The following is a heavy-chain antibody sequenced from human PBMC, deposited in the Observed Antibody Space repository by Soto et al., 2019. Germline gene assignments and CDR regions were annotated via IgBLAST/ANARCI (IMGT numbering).Heavy chain of an antibody. Sequence: QAHFVQSGGEVKKPGASVKVSCRASGYTFTMYGLSWVRQAPGQGPEWMGWIRADNGDARYAQKFQGRLTMTTDTSTSTAYMELKSLRSDDTAVYYCASDDRSGYYWGIDYWGRGTQVTVSS. CDR2: IRADNGDA. CDR3: ASDDRSGYYWGIDY. D-gene: IGHD3-22*01. J-gene: IGHJ4*02. CDR1: GYTFTMYG. V-gene: IGHV1-18*04.